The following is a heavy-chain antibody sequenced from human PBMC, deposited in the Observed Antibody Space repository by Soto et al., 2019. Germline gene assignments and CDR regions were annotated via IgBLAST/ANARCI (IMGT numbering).Heavy chain of an antibody. J-gene: IGHJ2*01. CDR3: ARPKAGIAARRVGWYFDL. CDR1: GGTFSSYA. Sequence: QVQRVQSGAEVKKPGSSVKVSCKASGGTFSSYAISWVRQAPGQGLEWMGGIIPIFGTANYAQKFQGRVTITADESTSTAYMELSSLRSEDTAVYYCARPKAGIAARRVGWYFDLWGRGTLVTVSS. D-gene: IGHD6-6*01. CDR2: IIPIFGTA. V-gene: IGHV1-69*01.